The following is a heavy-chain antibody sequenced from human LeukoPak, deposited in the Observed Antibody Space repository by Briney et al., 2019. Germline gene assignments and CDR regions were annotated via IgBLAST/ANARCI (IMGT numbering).Heavy chain of an antibody. CDR1: GFTFNNYA. Sequence: GGSLRLSCAASGFTFNNYAMNWVRQAPGKGLEWVSSITSSGDTTHYADSVRGRFTISRDNSRNTLSLQMTSLRAEDTVVYYCAKGVLSGMRYYYGMDVWGKGTTVTVSS. D-gene: IGHD3-10*01. V-gene: IGHV3-23*01. CDR3: AKGVLSGMRYYYGMDV. J-gene: IGHJ6*04. CDR2: ITSSGDTT.